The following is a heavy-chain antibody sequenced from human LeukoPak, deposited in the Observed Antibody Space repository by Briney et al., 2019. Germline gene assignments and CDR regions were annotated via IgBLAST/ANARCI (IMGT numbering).Heavy chain of an antibody. V-gene: IGHV3-21*01. CDR2: ISSSSSYI. CDR1: GFTFSSYS. J-gene: IGHJ2*01. Sequence: NPGGSLRLSCAASGFTFSSYSMNWVRQAPGKGLEWVSSISSSSSYIYYADSVKGRFTISRDNAKNSLYLQMSSLRAEDTAVYYCARETSAPRYFDLWGRGTLVTVSS. CDR3: ARETSAPRYFDL.